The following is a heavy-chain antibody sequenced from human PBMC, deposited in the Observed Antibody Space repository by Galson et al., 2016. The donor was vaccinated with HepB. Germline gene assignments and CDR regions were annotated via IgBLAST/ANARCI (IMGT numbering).Heavy chain of an antibody. D-gene: IGHD2-21*02. J-gene: IGHJ4*02. CDR3: AKDKRPFCGGDCYSSFDY. CDR1: GFTFDDFS. Sequence: SLRLSCAASGFTFDDFSMHWVRQAPGKGLEWVSLISWDDRSTYYADSVKGRFTISRDSSKNPLYLQINGLRAEDTAVYYCAKDKRPFCGGDCYSSFDYWGQGTLVTVSS. V-gene: IGHV3-43*01. CDR2: ISWDDRST.